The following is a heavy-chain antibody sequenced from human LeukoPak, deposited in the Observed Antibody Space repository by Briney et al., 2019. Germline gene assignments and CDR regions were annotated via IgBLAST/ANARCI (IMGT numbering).Heavy chain of an antibody. J-gene: IGHJ4*02. CDR1: GGSISSYY. Sequence: SETLSLTCTVSGGSISSYYWSWIRQPPGKGLEWIGYIYYGGSTNYNPSLKSRVTISVDTSKNQFSLKLSSVTAADTAVYYCARGRLTYIWGGYRPNYFDYWGQGTLVTVSS. D-gene: IGHD3-16*02. CDR3: ARGRLTYIWGGYRPNYFDY. V-gene: IGHV4-59*01. CDR2: IYYGGST.